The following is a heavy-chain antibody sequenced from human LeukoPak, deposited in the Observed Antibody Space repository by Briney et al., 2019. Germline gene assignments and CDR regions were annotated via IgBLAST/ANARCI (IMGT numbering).Heavy chain of an antibody. V-gene: IGHV1-18*01. CDR2: ISAYNGNT. CDR3: AREGYSYGIRTSDY. CDR1: GYTFTSYG. D-gene: IGHD5-18*01. Sequence: ASVKVSCKASGYTFTSYGISWVRQAPGQGIEWMGWISAYNGNTNYAQKLQGRVAMTTDTSTSTAYMELRSLRSDDTAVYYCAREGYSYGIRTSDYWGQGTLVTVSS. J-gene: IGHJ4*02.